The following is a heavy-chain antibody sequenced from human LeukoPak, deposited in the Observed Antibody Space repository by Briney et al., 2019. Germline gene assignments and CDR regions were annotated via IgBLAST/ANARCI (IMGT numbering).Heavy chain of an antibody. CDR1: GGSISNWY. J-gene: IGHJ6*03. CDR3: ARASVFELIQGPDSAYYYYYMDV. V-gene: IGHV4-4*07. CDR2: FYTSGST. D-gene: IGHD3-10*01. Sequence: SETLSLTCTVSGGSISNWYWSWIRQPAGKGLEWIGRFYTSGSTNYNPSLKSRVTISVDTSKNQFSLKLSSVTAADTAVYYCARASVFELIQGPDSAYYYYYMDVWGKGTTVTVSS.